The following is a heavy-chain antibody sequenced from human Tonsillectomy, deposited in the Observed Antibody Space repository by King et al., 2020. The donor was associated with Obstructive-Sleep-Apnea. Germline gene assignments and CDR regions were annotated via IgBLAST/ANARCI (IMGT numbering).Heavy chain of an antibody. Sequence: VQLVESGAEVKKPGESLKISCKGSGYSFTNYWIGWVRQMPGKGLEWMGVIYPGDSDTRYSPSFQGQVTISADKSISTAYLQWSSLKASDTARYYCARQGARDYYDSSGYYWTDFDYWGQGTLVTVSS. D-gene: IGHD3-22*01. V-gene: IGHV5-51*01. J-gene: IGHJ4*02. CDR2: IYPGDSDT. CDR3: ARQGARDYYDSSGYYWTDFDY. CDR1: GYSFTNYW.